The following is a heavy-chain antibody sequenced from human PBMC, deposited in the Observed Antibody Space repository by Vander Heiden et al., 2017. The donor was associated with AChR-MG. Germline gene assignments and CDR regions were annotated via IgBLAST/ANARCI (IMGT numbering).Heavy chain of an antibody. J-gene: IGHJ4*02. V-gene: IGHV4-34*01. D-gene: IGHD5-18*01. CDR2: INHSGST. Sequence: QVQLQQWGAGLLKPSETLSLTCAVYGGSFSGYYWSWIRQPPGKGLEWIGEINHSGSTNYNPSLKSRVTISVDTSKNQFSLKLSSVTAADTAVYYCARGKVGDTAMVKFDYWGQGTLVTVSS. CDR1: GGSFSGYY. CDR3: ARGKVGDTAMVKFDY.